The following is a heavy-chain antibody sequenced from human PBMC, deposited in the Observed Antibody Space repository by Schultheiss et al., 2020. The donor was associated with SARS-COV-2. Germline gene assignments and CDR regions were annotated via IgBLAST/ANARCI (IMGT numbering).Heavy chain of an antibody. V-gene: IGHV3-NL1*01. CDR1: GFTFSSYG. J-gene: IGHJ4*02. Sequence: GGSLRLSCAASGFTFSSYGMHWVRQAPGKGLEWVSGINWNGGSTGYADSVKGRFTISRDNSKNTLYLQMNSLRPEDTAVYYCARSPETVAYFDYWGQGTLVTVAS. CDR3: ARSPETVAYFDY. D-gene: IGHD4-23*01. CDR2: INWNGGST.